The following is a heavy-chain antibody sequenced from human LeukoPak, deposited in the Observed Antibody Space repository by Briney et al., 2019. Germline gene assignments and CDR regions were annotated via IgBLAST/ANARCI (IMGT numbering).Heavy chain of an antibody. Sequence: GGSLRLSCAASGFTFDDYTMHWVRQAPGKGLEWVSLIRWDGGSTYYADSVKGRFTISRDNSKNSLYLQMNSLRTEDTALYYCAKGTERSTLNCFDPWGQGTLVTVSS. CDR2: IRWDGGST. CDR3: AKGTERSTLNCFDP. V-gene: IGHV3-43*01. CDR1: GFTFDDYT. J-gene: IGHJ5*02. D-gene: IGHD6-25*01.